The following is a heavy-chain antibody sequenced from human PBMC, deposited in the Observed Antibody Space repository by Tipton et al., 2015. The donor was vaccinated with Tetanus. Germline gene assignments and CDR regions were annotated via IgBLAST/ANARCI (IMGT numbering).Heavy chain of an antibody. CDR3: ARLILHSGSLDAFDI. CDR1: GYSFTSYW. Sequence: VQLVQSGAEVKKPGESLKISCKGSGYSFTSYWIGWVRQMPGKGLEWMGIIYPGDSDTRYSPSFQGQVTISADKSISTAYLQWSSLKASDTAMYYCARLILHSGSLDAFDIWGQGTMVTVSS. CDR2: IYPGDSDT. V-gene: IGHV5-51*01. J-gene: IGHJ3*02. D-gene: IGHD1-26*01.